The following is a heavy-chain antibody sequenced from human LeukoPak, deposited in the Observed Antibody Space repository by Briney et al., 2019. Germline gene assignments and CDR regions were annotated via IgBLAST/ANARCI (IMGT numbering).Heavy chain of an antibody. J-gene: IGHJ4*02. CDR2: VSGSGRIT. CDR1: GFTFKNFG. CDR3: AKRRPTGNYFDY. Sequence: PGGSLRLSCAGSGFTFKNFGMRWIRQAPGKGLEWVSEVSGSGRITDYADSVKGRFAISRDNSKNALYLQMNNLGVEDTAIYYCAKRRPTGNYFDYWGQGTLVTVSA. D-gene: IGHD2-8*02. V-gene: IGHV3-23*01.